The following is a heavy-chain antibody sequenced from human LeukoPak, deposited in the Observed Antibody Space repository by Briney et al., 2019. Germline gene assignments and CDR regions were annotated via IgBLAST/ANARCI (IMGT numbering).Heavy chain of an antibody. V-gene: IGHV4-39*07. CDR3: ARDDLSRGGFDP. CDR2: IYSRGST. D-gene: IGHD3/OR15-3a*01. CDR1: GGSINSTLYY. Sequence: PSETLSLTCSVSGGSINSTLYYWVWIRQPPGKGLEWIGSIYSRGSTYYHPSLKSRVTMSMDTSKNQFSLNVISVTAADTAFYYCARDDLSRGGFDPWGQGVLVTVSS. J-gene: IGHJ5*02.